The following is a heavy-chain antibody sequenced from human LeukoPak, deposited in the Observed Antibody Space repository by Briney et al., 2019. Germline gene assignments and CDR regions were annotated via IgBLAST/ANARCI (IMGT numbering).Heavy chain of an antibody. CDR1: GGPINNYY. CDR2: IYHTGET. J-gene: IGHJ4*02. D-gene: IGHD1-14*01. CDR3: ARDALTCTTTACSDYLDF. V-gene: IGHV4-59*12. Sequence: SGTLSLTCTVSGGPINNYYWTWIRQSPGKGLEYIGYIYHTGETDYNPSLKSRVTISLDSSKKQFSLKMTSMTAADTAVYYCARDALTCTTTACSDYLDFWGQGTPVTVSS.